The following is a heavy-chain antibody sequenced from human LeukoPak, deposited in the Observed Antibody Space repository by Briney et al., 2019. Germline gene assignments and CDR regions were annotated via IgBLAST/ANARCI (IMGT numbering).Heavy chain of an antibody. CDR2: ISSSSSYI. CDR1: GFTFSSYS. D-gene: IGHD3-10*01. Sequence: GGSLRLSCAASGFTFSSYSMNWVRQAPGKGLEWVSSISSSSSYIYYADSVKGRFTISRDNAKNSLYLQMNSLRAEDTAVYYCARPLMYYYGSETYFWFDPWGQGTLVTVSS. CDR3: ARPLMYYYGSETYFWFDP. J-gene: IGHJ5*02. V-gene: IGHV3-21*01.